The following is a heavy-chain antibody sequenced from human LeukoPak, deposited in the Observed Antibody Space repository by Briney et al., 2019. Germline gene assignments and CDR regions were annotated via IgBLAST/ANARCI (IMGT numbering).Heavy chain of an antibody. CDR3: ARHYGYSYGPDY. CDR1: GGSISTYY. J-gene: IGHJ4*02. V-gene: IGHV4-59*08. Sequence: PSETLSLTCTVSGGSISTYYWSWLRQPPGKGLEWIGYVYYSGSTSYNPSLKSRVIISVDTSQNEFSLNVSSVTAADTAVYYCARHYGYSYGPDYWGQGTLVTVSS. CDR2: VYYSGST. D-gene: IGHD5-18*01.